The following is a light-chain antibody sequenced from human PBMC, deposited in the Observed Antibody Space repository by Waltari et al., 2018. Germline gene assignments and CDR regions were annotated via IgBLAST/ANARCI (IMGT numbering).Light chain of an antibody. Sequence: DIQMTQSPSFLSASIGDRVTITCRASQGVSRSLALYQQKPGKAPKLLLYTASTLQSGVPSRFSGSGSGTDYTLTISSLQPEDFAIYFCQQYLTTPYTFGQGTKLEIK. V-gene: IGKV1-NL1*01. CDR2: TAS. CDR3: QQYLTTPYT. J-gene: IGKJ2*01. CDR1: QGVSRS.